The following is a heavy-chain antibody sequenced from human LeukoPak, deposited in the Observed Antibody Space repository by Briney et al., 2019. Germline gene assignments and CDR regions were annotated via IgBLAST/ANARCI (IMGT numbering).Heavy chain of an antibody. J-gene: IGHJ4*02. Sequence: PGGSLRLSRAASGFTFSASAVHWVRQASGKGLEWIGRIRSKANNYATAYTDPLKGRFTVSRDDSKNTAYLQMNSLKTEDSAVYFCARDSSSEGPLDYWGQGTLVTVSS. V-gene: IGHV3-73*01. CDR1: GFTFSASA. D-gene: IGHD6-6*01. CDR3: ARDSSSEGPLDY. CDR2: IRSKANNYAT.